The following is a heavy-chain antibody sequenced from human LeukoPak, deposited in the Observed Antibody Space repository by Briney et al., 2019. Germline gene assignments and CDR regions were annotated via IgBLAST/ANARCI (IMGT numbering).Heavy chain of an antibody. J-gene: IGHJ4*02. CDR2: IYYSGST. Sequence: PSETLSLTCTVSGGSVSSGSYYWSWIRQPPGKGLEWIGYIYYSGSTKYNPSLKSRVTISVDTSKNQFSLKLSSVTAADTAVYYCARASSSIAAAGTPFFDYWGQGTLVTVSS. V-gene: IGHV4-61*01. D-gene: IGHD6-13*01. CDR1: GGSVSSGSYY. CDR3: ARASSSIAAAGTPFFDY.